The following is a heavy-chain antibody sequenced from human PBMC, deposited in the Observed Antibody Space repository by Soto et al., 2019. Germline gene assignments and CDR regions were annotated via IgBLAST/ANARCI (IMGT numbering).Heavy chain of an antibody. J-gene: IGHJ4*02. D-gene: IGHD4-17*01. V-gene: IGHV1-58*01. CDR1: GFTFTSSA. CDR3: AAPGPYGDYVGDY. Sequence: SVKVSCKASGFTFTSSAVQWVRQARGQRLEWKGRIVVGSGNTNYAQKFQERVTITRDMSTSTAYMELSSQRSEDTAVYYCAAPGPYGDYVGDYWGQGTLVTVSS. CDR2: IVVGSGNT.